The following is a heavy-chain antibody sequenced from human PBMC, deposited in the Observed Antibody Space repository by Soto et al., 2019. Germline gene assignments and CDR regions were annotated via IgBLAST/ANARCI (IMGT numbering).Heavy chain of an antibody. V-gene: IGHV3-23*01. Sequence: PGGSLRLSCAASGFTFSNYAMNWARQAPGKGLEWVSVISGSGGSTYYADSVKGRFTISRDNSKNTLYLQMNSLRAEDTAVYYCASRSSGWYFDYWGQGTLVTVSS. CDR1: GFTFSNYA. CDR3: ASRSSGWYFDY. D-gene: IGHD6-19*01. CDR2: ISGSGGST. J-gene: IGHJ4*02.